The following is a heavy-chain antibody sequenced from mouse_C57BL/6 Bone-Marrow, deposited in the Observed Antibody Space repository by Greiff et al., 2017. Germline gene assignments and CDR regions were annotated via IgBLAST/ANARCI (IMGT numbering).Heavy chain of an antibody. Sequence: EVQLQQSGPELVKPGASVKIPCKASGYTFTDYNMDWVKQSHGKSLEWIGDINPNNGGTIYNQKFKGKATLTVDKSSSTAYMELRSLTSEDTAVYYCARRKWLLMGYAMDYWGQGTSVTVSS. CDR1: GYTFTDYN. CDR3: ARRKWLLMGYAMDY. V-gene: IGHV1-18*01. J-gene: IGHJ4*01. D-gene: IGHD2-3*01. CDR2: INPNNGGT.